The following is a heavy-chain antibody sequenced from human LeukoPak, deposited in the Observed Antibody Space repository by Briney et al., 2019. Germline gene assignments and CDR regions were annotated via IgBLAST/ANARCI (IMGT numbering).Heavy chain of an antibody. J-gene: IGHJ6*03. D-gene: IGHD6-13*01. V-gene: IGHV1-8*01. Sequence: ASVKVSCKASGYTFTSYDINWVRQATGQGLEWMGWMNPNSGNTGYAQKFQGRVTMTRNTSIGTAYMELSSLRSEDTAVYYCARHGRIAAAGTMGYYYYYMDVWGKGTTVTVSS. CDR3: ARHGRIAAAGTMGYYYYYMDV. CDR2: MNPNSGNT. CDR1: GYTFTSYD.